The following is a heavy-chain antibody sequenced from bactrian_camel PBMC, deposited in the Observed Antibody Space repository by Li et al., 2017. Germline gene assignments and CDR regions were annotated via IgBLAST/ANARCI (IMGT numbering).Heavy chain of an antibody. Sequence: QVQLVESGGGLVQPGGSLRLSCAASGFTFSRYWMDWVRQAPGKERELVSTISRTGDIVYSDSVKGRFTISLDTAKSTLYLQMDSLKTEDTAVYYCAADLGPPLRVFDQRDYWGQGTQVTVS. CDR1: GFTFSRYW. V-gene: IGHV3S25*01. CDR3: AADLGPPLRVFDQRDY. D-gene: IGHD5*01. J-gene: IGHJ4*01. CDR2: ISRTGDI.